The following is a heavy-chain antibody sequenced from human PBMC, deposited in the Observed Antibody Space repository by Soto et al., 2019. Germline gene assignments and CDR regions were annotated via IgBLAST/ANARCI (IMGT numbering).Heavy chain of an antibody. Sequence: ASVKVSCKTSGYTFSLYFIHWVRQAPGEGLEWVGWINPDSGVTQYAQKYQGRVTMTSDTSIRTAYMDLTGLTSDDTAVYFCARDPSDSSGNYDYWGQGTLVTVSS. CDR2: INPDSGVT. CDR1: GYTFSLYF. CDR3: ARDPSDSSGNYDY. J-gene: IGHJ4*02. V-gene: IGHV1-2*02. D-gene: IGHD3-22*01.